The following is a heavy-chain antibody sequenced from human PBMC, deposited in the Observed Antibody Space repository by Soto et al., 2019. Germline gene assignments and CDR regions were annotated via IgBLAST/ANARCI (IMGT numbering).Heavy chain of an antibody. V-gene: IGHV4-34*01. CDR3: ARARYCTSASCPGYFQH. D-gene: IGHD2-2*01. CDR1: GGSISSYY. CDR2: INHSGST. Sequence: SETLSLTCTVSGGSISSYYWSWIRQPPGKGLEWIGEINHSGSTNYNPSLKSRVTMSVDTSRNQFSLKLSSVTAADTAVYYCARARYCTSASCPGYFQHWGQGTRVTVSS. J-gene: IGHJ1*01.